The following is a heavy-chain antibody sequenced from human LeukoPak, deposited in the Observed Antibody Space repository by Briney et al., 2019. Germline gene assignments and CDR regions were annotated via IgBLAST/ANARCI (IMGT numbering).Heavy chain of an antibody. CDR3: AREGGGYSYGAHDFDY. J-gene: IGHJ4*02. D-gene: IGHD5-18*01. CDR1: GFTFSSYT. V-gene: IGHV3-21*01. Sequence: GGSLRLSCAASGFTFSSYTMNWVRQAPGKGLEWVSSISSSSRYIYYADSVRGQFTISRDNAKNTLYLQMSSLRAEDTAVYYCAREGGGYSYGAHDFDYWGQGTLVTVSS. CDR2: ISSSSRYI.